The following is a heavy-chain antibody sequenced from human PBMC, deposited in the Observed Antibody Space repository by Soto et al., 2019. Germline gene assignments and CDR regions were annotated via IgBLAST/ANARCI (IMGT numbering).Heavy chain of an antibody. V-gene: IGHV4-34*01. D-gene: IGHD3-3*01. Sequence: PSETLSLTCAVYGGSFSGYYWSWIRQPPGKGLEWIGEINHSGSTNYSPSLKSRVTISVDTSKNQFSLKLSSVTAADTAVYYCARGVAYYYYYGMDVWGQGTTVTVSS. CDR3: ARGVAYYYYYGMDV. CDR2: INHSGST. J-gene: IGHJ6*02. CDR1: GGSFSGYY.